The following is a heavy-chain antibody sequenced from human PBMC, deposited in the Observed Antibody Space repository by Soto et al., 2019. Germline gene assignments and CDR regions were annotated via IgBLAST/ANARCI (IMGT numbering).Heavy chain of an antibody. CDR1: GGSIMHYY. CDR2: IYTSGST. Sequence: ETLSLTCTVSGGSIMHYYWRWIRQPAGKGLRWIGRIYTSGSTNYNTSLKSRVTMSVDTSKNQFSLKLSSVTAADTAVYYCARDXILRYFDWLFRDDAFDIWGQGTMVTVSS. V-gene: IGHV4-4*07. D-gene: IGHD3-9*01. J-gene: IGHJ3*02. CDR3: ARDXILRYFDWLFRDDAFDI.